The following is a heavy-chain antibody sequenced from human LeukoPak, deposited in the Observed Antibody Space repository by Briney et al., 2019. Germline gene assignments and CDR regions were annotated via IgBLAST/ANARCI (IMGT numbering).Heavy chain of an antibody. CDR1: GGSFSGFH. J-gene: IGHJ4*02. Sequence: SETLSLTCAVSGGSFSGFHWTWIRQSPEKGLEWIGEINHSGSYTNNPSLKSRVTISVATPRNQVFLELTSVTAADTAVYYCARGRNDGDYKGGFYYFDLWGQGTLVTVSS. CDR2: INHSGSY. CDR3: ARGRNDGDYKGGFYYFDL. V-gene: IGHV4-34*01. D-gene: IGHD4-17*01.